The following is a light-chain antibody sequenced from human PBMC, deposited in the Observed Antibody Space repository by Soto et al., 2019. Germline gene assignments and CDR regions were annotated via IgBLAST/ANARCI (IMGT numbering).Light chain of an antibody. CDR2: EVS. J-gene: IGLJ1*01. CDR3: SSYTSSSTYV. V-gene: IGLV2-14*01. Sequence: QSALTQPASVSWSPGQSITISCTGTSSDVGGYNYVSWYQQYPGKAPKLMIYEVSNRPSGVSNRFSGSKSGNTASLTISGLQAEDEAVYYCSSYTSSSTYVFGTGTKLTVL. CDR1: SSDVGGYNY.